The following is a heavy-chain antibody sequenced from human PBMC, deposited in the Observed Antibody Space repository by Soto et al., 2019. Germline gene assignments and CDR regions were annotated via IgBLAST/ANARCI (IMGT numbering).Heavy chain of an antibody. CDR1: GGSISNSTYY. CDR2: IYYSGSTYGST. D-gene: IGHD3-10*01. CDR3: ARLHGSGSYYGY. J-gene: IGHJ4*02. Sequence: SETLSLTCTVSGGSISNSTYYWGWIRQPPGKGLEWIGNIYYSGSTYGSTYYNPSLKSRVTMSVDTSKSQFSLKLSSVTAADTAVYYCARLHGSGSYYGYWGQGTLVTVSS. V-gene: IGHV4-39*01.